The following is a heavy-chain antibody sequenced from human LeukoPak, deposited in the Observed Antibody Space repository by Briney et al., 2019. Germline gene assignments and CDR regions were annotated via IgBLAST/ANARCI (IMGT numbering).Heavy chain of an antibody. V-gene: IGHV3-7*01. CDR3: ARDPYGDNWFDP. D-gene: IGHD4-17*01. CDR1: GFTFSSYW. Sequence: PGGSLRLSCAASGFTFSSYWMSWVRQAPGKGREWVANIKEDGSEKYYVDSVKGRFTISRDNAKKSLYLQMNNLRAEDTAVYYCARDPYGDNWFDPWGQGTLVTVSS. CDR2: IKEDGSEK. J-gene: IGHJ5*02.